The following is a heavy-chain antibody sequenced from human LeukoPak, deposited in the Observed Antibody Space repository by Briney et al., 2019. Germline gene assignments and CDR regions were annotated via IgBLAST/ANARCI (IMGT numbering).Heavy chain of an antibody. J-gene: IGHJ4*02. Sequence: ASVKVSCKASGYTFTGYYMHWVPQAPGQGLEWMGWINPNSGGTNYAQKFQGRVTMARDTSISTAYMELSRLRSDDTAVYYCARSPTVIRPFDYWGQGTLVTVSS. V-gene: IGHV1-2*02. CDR2: INPNSGGT. CDR3: ARSPTVIRPFDY. CDR1: GYTFTGYY. D-gene: IGHD4-11*01.